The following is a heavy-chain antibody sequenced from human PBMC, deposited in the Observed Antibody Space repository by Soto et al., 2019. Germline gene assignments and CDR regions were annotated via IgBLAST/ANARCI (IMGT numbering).Heavy chain of an antibody. CDR1: GVTFTRYS. V-gene: IGHV3-21*06. J-gene: IGHJ4*02. Sequence: GGSLGLSCASSGVTFTRYSMNWVRQAPGKGLEWVSSISSTTNYIYYGDSMKGRFTISRDNAKNSLYLEMNSLRAEDTAVYYCARESEDLTSNFDYWGQGTLVTVS. CDR2: ISSTTNYI. CDR3: ARESEDLTSNFDY.